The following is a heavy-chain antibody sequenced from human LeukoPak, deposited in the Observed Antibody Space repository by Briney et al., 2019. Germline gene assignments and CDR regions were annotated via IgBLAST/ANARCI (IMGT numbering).Heavy chain of an antibody. CDR3: ARKLGYCSSTSCYQNRRYYYYYMDV. J-gene: IGHJ6*03. D-gene: IGHD2-2*01. CDR1: GGSFSGYY. CDR2: INHSGST. V-gene: IGHV4-34*01. Sequence: PSETLSLTCAVYGGSFSGYYWSRIRQPPGKGLEWIGEINHSGSTNSNPSLKSRVTISVDTSKNQSSLKLSSVTAADTAVYYCARKLGYCSSTSCYQNRRYYYYYMDVWGKGTTVTVSS.